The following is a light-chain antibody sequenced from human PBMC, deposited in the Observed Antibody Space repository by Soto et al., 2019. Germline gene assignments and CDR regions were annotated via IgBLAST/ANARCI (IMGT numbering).Light chain of an antibody. J-gene: IGKJ2*01. CDR1: QSVSRW. CDR2: EAY. CDR3: QQYHRFYT. V-gene: IGKV1-5*01. Sequence: DIQMTQSPSTLSASVGDRVTITCRASQSVSRWLAWYQRKPGKAPKLLIYEAYSLENGVPSMFSGSGIGTELTLTIRSLQPDDFAPYYSQQYHRFYTFGKGTKLEIK.